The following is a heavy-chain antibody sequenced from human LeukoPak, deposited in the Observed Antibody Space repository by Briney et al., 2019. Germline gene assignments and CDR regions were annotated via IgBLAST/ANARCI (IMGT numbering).Heavy chain of an antibody. D-gene: IGHD4/OR15-4a*01. Sequence: GGSLRLSCAASGFTFSSYAMSWVRQAPGKGLEWVSAVSGSGGSTYYADSVKGRFTISRDNSKNTLYLQMNGLRAEDTAVYYCAKGRSMVFVDYWGQGTLVTVSS. V-gene: IGHV3-23*01. CDR2: VSGSGGST. CDR1: GFTFSSYA. J-gene: IGHJ4*02. CDR3: AKGRSMVFVDY.